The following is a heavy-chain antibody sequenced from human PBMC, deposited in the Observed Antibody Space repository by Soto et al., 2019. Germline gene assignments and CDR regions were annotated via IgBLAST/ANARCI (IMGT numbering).Heavy chain of an antibody. V-gene: IGHV4-59*02. CDR3: ARGPDHSKVGY. Sequence: QVQLQESGPGLVKPSETLPLTCSVSGGSVTGSCWSWVRQPPGKGLECIGCIDYNGRAHYNPPLTSRVSMSLDTSNNHFSLKLSSVTAADTAVYYCARGPDHSKVGYWGQGTLVTVSS. CDR1: GGSVTGSC. D-gene: IGHD4-4*01. J-gene: IGHJ4*02. CDR2: IDYNGRA.